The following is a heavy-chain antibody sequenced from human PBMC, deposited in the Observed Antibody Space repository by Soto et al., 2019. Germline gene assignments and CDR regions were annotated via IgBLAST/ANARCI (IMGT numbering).Heavy chain of an antibody. D-gene: IGHD6-19*01. Sequence: QVQLVQSGAEVKKPGASVKVSCKGSGYTFIANYIQWMRQAPGQGLEWMGWINPNSGGTTYAQKFQGRVTLTRDTSITTAYMELSGLTSDDTAVYFCAREGSGWKYFDYWGQGSLVTVPS. J-gene: IGHJ4*02. CDR1: GYTFIANY. CDR3: AREGSGWKYFDY. V-gene: IGHV1-2*02. CDR2: INPNSGGT.